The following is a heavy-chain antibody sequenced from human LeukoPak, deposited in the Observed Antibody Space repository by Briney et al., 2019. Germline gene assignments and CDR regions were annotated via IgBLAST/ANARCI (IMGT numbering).Heavy chain of an antibody. CDR1: SGSITGYY. V-gene: IGHV4-59*01. Sequence: SETLSLTCTVSSGSITGYYWNWIRQPPGKGLEWLGYIYHTGGTKYNHSLKSRVTISLDTSKNQFSLKLSSVTAADTAVYYCARGLGYCSGDSCQDFGYYFDYWGQGTLVTVSS. J-gene: IGHJ4*02. CDR3: ARGLGYCSGDSCQDFGYYFDY. D-gene: IGHD2-15*01. CDR2: IYHTGGT.